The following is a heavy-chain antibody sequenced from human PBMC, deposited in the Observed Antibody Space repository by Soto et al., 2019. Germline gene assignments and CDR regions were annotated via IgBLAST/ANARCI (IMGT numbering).Heavy chain of an antibody. Sequence: QVQLVESGGGVVQPGRSLRLSCEASGFTFSSYGMHWVRQAPGKGLEWVAVISYDGNNKYYADSVKGRFTISRDNFKNTLYLQMDSLRAEDTDMYYCAKDHLETTVTTPSYWGQGTLVTVSS. V-gene: IGHV3-30*18. CDR2: ISYDGNNK. D-gene: IGHD4-17*01. J-gene: IGHJ4*02. CDR1: GFTFSSYG. CDR3: AKDHLETTVTTPSY.